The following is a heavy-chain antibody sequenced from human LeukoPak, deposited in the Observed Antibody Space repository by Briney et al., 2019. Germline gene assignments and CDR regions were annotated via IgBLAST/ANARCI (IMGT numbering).Heavy chain of an antibody. CDR2: IHFDGSTK. V-gene: IGHV3-30*02. CDR3: AKDQCTRTSCDGYPGY. D-gene: IGHD2-2*01. CDR1: GCTFSSYG. Sequence: PGGSLRLSCAASGCTFSSYGMHWVRQAPGKGLEWVGFIHFDGSTKYSGDSVRGRFTISRDNSKNTLYLPMNSLRPEDTAVYYCAKDQCTRTSCDGYPGYWGQGSLVTVSS. J-gene: IGHJ4*02.